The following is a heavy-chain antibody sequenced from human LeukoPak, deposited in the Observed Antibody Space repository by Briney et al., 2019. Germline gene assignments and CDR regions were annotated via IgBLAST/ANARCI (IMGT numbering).Heavy chain of an antibody. CDR1: GFTFSSYA. V-gene: IGHV3-23*01. J-gene: IGHJ4*02. Sequence: GGSLRLSCAASGFTFSSYAMSWVPQAPGKGLEWASAISGSGGSTYYADSVKGRFTISRDNSKNTLYLQMNSLRAEDTAVYYCAKLIYVVVVAARYDYWGQGTLVTVSS. CDR3: AKLIYVVVVAARYDY. CDR2: ISGSGGST. D-gene: IGHD2-15*01.